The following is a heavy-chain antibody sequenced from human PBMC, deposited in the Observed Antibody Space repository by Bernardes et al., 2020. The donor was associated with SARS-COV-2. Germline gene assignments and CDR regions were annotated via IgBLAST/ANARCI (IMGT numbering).Heavy chain of an antibody. Sequence: GGSLRLSCAASGFTFSSYAMSWVRQAPGKGLEWVSAISGGRANTYFADSVKGRFTISRDNSQSTLYMQMNSLRAEDTAVYYCAKGVYYDSGDIDSWGQGTLV. CDR1: GFTFSSYA. CDR2: ISGGRANT. V-gene: IGHV3-23*01. D-gene: IGHD3-10*01. J-gene: IGHJ4*02. CDR3: AKGVYYDSGDIDS.